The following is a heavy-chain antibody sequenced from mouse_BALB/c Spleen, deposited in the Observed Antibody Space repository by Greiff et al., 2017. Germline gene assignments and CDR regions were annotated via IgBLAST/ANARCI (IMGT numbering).Heavy chain of an antibody. CDR3: APYYYGSSPFDV. V-gene: IGHV14-3*02. CDR2: IDPANGNT. J-gene: IGHJ1*01. CDR1: GFNIKDTY. Sequence: EVQLKQSGAELVKPGASVKLSCTASGFNIKDTYMHWVKQRPEQGLEWIGRIDPANGNTKYDPKFQGKATITADTSSNTAYLQLSSLTSEDTAVYYCAPYYYGSSPFDVWGAGTTVTVSS. D-gene: IGHD1-1*01.